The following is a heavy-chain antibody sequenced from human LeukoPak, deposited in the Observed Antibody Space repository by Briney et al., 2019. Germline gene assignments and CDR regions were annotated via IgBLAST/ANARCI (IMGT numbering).Heavy chain of an antibody. CDR3: AIEIFGSGSYPDF. J-gene: IGHJ4*02. D-gene: IGHD3-10*01. Sequence: GGSLRLSCAASGFNFDTYAMHWVRQAPGQGLEWVALIWHDGSHKFYSNSVRGQFTISRDNSKNTVYLQMNNQRPDDTAVYYCAIEIFGSGSYPDFWGQGTLVTVSS. V-gene: IGHV3-33*01. CDR2: IWHDGSHK. CDR1: GFNFDTYA.